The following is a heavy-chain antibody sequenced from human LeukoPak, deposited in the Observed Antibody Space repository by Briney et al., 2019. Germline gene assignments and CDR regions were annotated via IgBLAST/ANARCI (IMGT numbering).Heavy chain of an antibody. D-gene: IGHD6-19*01. Sequence: GGSLRLSCAAPGFIFDNYAIHWVRQAPGKGLEWVSLISGDGGSTFYADSVRGRFTISRDNTGKSLSLQMSSLRSEDTALYYCARESETSGWYDYWGQGTLVTVSS. J-gene: IGHJ4*02. V-gene: IGHV3-43*02. CDR3: ARESETSGWYDY. CDR2: ISGDGGST. CDR1: GFIFDNYA.